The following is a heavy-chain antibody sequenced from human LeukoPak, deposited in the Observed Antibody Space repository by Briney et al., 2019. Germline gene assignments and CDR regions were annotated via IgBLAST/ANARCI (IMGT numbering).Heavy chain of an antibody. Sequence: GGSLRLSCAASGFTFSSYAMHWVRQAPGKGLEWVAVISYDGSNKYYADSVKGRFTISRDNSKNTLYLQMNSLRAEDTAVHYCARDNRPTMVRGVSDYWGQGTLVTVSS. CDR2: ISYDGSNK. V-gene: IGHV3-30-3*01. D-gene: IGHD3-10*01. CDR1: GFTFSSYA. J-gene: IGHJ4*02. CDR3: ARDNRPTMVRGVSDY.